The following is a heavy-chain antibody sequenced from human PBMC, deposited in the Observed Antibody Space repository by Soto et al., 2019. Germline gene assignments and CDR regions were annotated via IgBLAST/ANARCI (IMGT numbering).Heavy chain of an antibody. Sequence: SETMSLTCAVSGGSISSSNWWSWDRQPPGKGLEWIREIYHSGSTNYNPSLKSRVTISVDKSKNQFSLKLSSATAADTAVYYCARGASMVRGVSFDYWGQGTLVTVSS. CDR1: GGSISSSNW. J-gene: IGHJ4*02. V-gene: IGHV4-4*02. D-gene: IGHD3-10*01. CDR3: ARGASMVRGVSFDY. CDR2: IYHSGST.